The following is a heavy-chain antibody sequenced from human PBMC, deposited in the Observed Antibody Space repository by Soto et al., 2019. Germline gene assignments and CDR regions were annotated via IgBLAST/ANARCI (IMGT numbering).Heavy chain of an antibody. V-gene: IGHV4-38-2*01. CDR1: GYSISSGYY. J-gene: IGHJ6*02. CDR3: ARVVPDSSSWYGRYYYYGMDV. CDR2: IFDRGST. D-gene: IGHD6-13*01. Sequence: PSETLSLTCAVSGYSISSGYYWGWIRQPPGEGREWIGRIFDRGSTYNYSSLKSRVTISVATSKTQFSLKLRSVTAADTAVYYCARVVPDSSSWYGRYYYYGMDVWGQGTTVTVSS.